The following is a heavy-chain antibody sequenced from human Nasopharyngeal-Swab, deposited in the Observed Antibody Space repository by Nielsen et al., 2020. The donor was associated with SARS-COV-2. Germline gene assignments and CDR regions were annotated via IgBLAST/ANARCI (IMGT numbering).Heavy chain of an antibody. Sequence: SETLSLTCTVSGGSISSGGYYWSWIRQHPGKGLEWIGYIYYSGSTYYNPSLKSRVTISVDTSKNQFSLKLSSVTAADTAVYYCARWGNSSSWYYFDYWGQGTLVTVSS. J-gene: IGHJ4*02. CDR1: GGSISSGGYY. D-gene: IGHD6-13*01. CDR3: ARWGNSSSWYYFDY. V-gene: IGHV4-31*03. CDR2: IYYSGST.